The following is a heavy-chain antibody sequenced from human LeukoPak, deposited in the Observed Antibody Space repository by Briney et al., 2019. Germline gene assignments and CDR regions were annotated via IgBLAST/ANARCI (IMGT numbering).Heavy chain of an antibody. V-gene: IGHV3-13*01. Sequence: PGGSLRLSCAASGFAFYNYDMHWFRQTGKDLEWVSVIAANGDSYYAGSVKGRFTISRDNGNNALYLQMNSLRDGDTAVYYCARGYSYRFDYWGQGTLVTVSS. J-gene: IGHJ4*02. D-gene: IGHD4-11*01. CDR2: IAANGDS. CDR3: ARGYSYRFDY. CDR1: GFAFYNYD.